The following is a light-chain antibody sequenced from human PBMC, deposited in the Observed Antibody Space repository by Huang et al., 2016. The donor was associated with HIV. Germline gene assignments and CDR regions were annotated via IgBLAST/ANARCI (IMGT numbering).Light chain of an antibody. CDR2: GAS. V-gene: IGKV3-20*01. CDR1: QSVNSAY. Sequence: EIVLTQSPGTLSLSPGERATLSCRTTQSVNSAYLAWYHQKPGQTPSLLIYGASIRATGIPDRFSGSGSGTNFTLTISGLEPEDFAVYYCQQYGSSPFTFGPGTKVDIK. CDR3: QQYGSSPFT. J-gene: IGKJ3*01.